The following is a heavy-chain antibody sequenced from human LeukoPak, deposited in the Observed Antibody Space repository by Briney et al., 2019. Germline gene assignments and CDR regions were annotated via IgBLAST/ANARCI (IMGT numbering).Heavy chain of an antibody. CDR2: MNPQSGNT. Sequence: GASVKVSCKASGYTFTNYDINWVRQATGQGLEWMGWMNPQSGNTGYAQKFQGRVTITRDTSITTAYMELSSLRSEDTAVYYCARTYYDSSGYPIWGQGTMVTVSS. V-gene: IGHV1-8*03. CDR3: ARTYYDSSGYPI. CDR1: GYTFTNYD. J-gene: IGHJ3*02. D-gene: IGHD3-22*01.